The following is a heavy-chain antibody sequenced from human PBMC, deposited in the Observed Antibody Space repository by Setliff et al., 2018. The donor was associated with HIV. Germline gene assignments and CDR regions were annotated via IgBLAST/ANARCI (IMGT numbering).Heavy chain of an antibody. V-gene: IGHV1-18*01. Sequence: ASVKVSCKASGYTFSSYGISWVRQDPGQGLEWVGWISAYNGDTKYAQKLQGRVTMTTDTSTTTAYMELRGLRSDDTAVYYCARDPRYTSVWFRNGGVDFWGQGTLVTVSS. CDR1: GYTFSSYG. CDR3: ARDPRYTSVWFRNGGVDF. J-gene: IGHJ4*02. D-gene: IGHD6-19*01. CDR2: ISAYNGDT.